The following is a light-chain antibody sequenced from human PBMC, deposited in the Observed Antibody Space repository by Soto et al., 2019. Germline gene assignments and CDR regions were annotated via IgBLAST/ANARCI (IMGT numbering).Light chain of an antibody. V-gene: IGKV3-11*01. CDR2: VAS. J-gene: IGKJ2*01. Sequence: EIVLTQSPATLSLSPGERATLSCRASQSVSSYLAWYQQKPCQAPMLLISVASNRATGIPSRFSGSGSGTDFTLTISSLEPEDFAVYFCQQRSNWPPTFGLGTKLEIK. CDR3: QQRSNWPPT. CDR1: QSVSSY.